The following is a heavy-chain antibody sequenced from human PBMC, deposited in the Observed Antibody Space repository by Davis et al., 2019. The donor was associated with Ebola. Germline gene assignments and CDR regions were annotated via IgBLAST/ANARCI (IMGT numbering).Heavy chain of an antibody. J-gene: IGHJ6*02. Sequence: PGGSLRLSCAASGFTFSHYCMTWVRQAPGKGLEWVAKINRDGSEKYYVDSVRGRFTISRDNAKNSLFLQMNSLRVEDSAVYYCAKDSGAVAGHELGGMDVWGQGTTVTVSS. CDR1: GFTFSHYC. D-gene: IGHD6-19*01. CDR2: INRDGSEK. CDR3: AKDSGAVAGHELGGMDV. V-gene: IGHV3-7*04.